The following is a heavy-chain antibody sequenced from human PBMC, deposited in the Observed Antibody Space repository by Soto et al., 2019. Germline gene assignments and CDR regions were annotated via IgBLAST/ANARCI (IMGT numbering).Heavy chain of an antibody. J-gene: IGHJ6*02. V-gene: IGHV4-4*02. D-gene: IGHD2-21*02. CDR2: IYHSGST. Sequence: QVQLQESGPGLVKPSGTLSLTCAVSGGSISSSNWWSWVRQPPGKGLEWIGEIYHSGSTNYNPSPKRRVTIPVDKSKNQFALKLSSVTAADTAVYYCARGDYYYYYGMDVWGQGTTVTVSS. CDR3: ARGDYYYYYGMDV. CDR1: GGSISSSNW.